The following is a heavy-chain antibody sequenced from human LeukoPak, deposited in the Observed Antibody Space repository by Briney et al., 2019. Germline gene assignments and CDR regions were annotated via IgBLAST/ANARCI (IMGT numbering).Heavy chain of an antibody. CDR2: INHSGST. V-gene: IGHV4-34*01. D-gene: IGHD6-19*01. CDR1: GGSFSGYY. CDR3: ARHCSSGGSCNWFDP. Sequence: PSETLSLTCAVYGGSFSGYYWSWIRQPPGKGLEWIGEINHSGSTNYNPSLKSRVTISVDTSKNQFSLKLSSVTAADTAVYYCARHCSSGGSCNWFDPWGQGTLVTVSS. J-gene: IGHJ5*02.